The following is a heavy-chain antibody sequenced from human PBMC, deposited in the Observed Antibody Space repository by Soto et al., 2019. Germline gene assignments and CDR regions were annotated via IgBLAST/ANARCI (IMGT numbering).Heavy chain of an antibody. J-gene: IGHJ4*02. Sequence: LRRSCAASGFTFISYGMHWVRQAPGKGLEWVAVISYDGSNKYYADSVKGRFTISRDNSKNTLYLQMNSLRAEDTAVYYCAKDRSYYDSSGTFDYWGQGTLVTVSS. V-gene: IGHV3-30*18. CDR1: GFTFISYG. CDR3: AKDRSYYDSSGTFDY. CDR2: ISYDGSNK. D-gene: IGHD3-22*01.